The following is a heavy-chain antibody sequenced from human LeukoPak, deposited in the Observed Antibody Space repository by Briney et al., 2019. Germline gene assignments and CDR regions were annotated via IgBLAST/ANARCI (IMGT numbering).Heavy chain of an antibody. CDR2: IYYSGST. V-gene: IGHV4-59*01. Sequence: SETLSLTCTVSGGSISSYYWTWIRQPPGKGLEWIGYIYYSGSTNYNPSLKSRVTISVDTSKNQFSLNLSSVTAADTAVYYCARVRVSSSSHPWYFDYWGQGTLVTVPS. CDR3: ARVRVSSSSHPWYFDY. J-gene: IGHJ4*02. D-gene: IGHD3-22*01. CDR1: GGSISSYY.